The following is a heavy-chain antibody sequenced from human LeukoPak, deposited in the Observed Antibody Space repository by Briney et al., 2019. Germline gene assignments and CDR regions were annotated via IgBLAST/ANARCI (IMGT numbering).Heavy chain of an antibody. CDR1: GFTFSSYA. Sequence: GGSLRLSCAASGFTFSSYAMSWVRQAQGKGLEWVSAISGSGGSTYYADSVKGRFTISRDNSKNTLYLQMNSLRAEDTAVYYCAKAGRGYSGYDDYWGQGTLVTVSS. V-gene: IGHV3-23*01. D-gene: IGHD5-12*01. J-gene: IGHJ4*02. CDR2: ISGSGGST. CDR3: AKAGRGYSGYDDY.